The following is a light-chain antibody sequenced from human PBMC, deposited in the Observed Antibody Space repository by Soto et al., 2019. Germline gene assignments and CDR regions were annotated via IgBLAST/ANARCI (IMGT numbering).Light chain of an antibody. V-gene: IGLV1-40*01. CDR3: QSYDSSLSAPV. J-gene: IGLJ3*02. CDR1: SSNIGAGYD. Sequence: QSVLTQPPSVSGAPGQRVTISCTGSSSNIGAGYDVHWYQQLPGTAPKLLIYGNSNRPSGVPDRFSGSKSGTSASLAITGLQAEDEADYYCQSYDSSLSAPVFGGGT. CDR2: GNS.